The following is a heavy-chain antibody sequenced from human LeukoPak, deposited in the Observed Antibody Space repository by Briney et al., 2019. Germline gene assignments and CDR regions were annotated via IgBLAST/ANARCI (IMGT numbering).Heavy chain of an antibody. CDR1: GGSFSGYY. Sequence: SETLSLACAVYGGSFSGYYWSWIRQPPGKGLEWIGEINHSGSTNYNPSLKSRVTISVDTSKNQFSLKLSSVTAADTAVYYCARGGGALLWFGELLQYYFDYWGQGTLVTVSS. V-gene: IGHV4-34*01. J-gene: IGHJ4*02. CDR2: INHSGST. D-gene: IGHD3-10*01. CDR3: ARGGGALLWFGELLQYYFDY.